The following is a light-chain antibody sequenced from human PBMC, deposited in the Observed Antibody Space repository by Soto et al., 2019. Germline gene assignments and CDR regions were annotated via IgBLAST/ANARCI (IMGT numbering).Light chain of an antibody. CDR2: GNN. V-gene: IGLV1-40*01. CDR1: SSNFGAGYD. CDR3: GTWDSSLSAGM. J-gene: IGLJ3*02. Sequence: QSVLTQPPSVSAAPGQRVTFSCTGSSSNFGAGYDVHWYQQLPGTAPKLLIYGNNNRPSGVPDRFSGSKSGTSASLAITGLQAEDEADYYCGTWDSSLSAGMFGAGTKLTVL.